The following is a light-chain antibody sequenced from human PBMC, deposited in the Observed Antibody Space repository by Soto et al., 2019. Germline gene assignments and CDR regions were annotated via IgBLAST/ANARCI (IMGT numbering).Light chain of an antibody. V-gene: IGKV3-20*01. CDR3: QQYGSSSWT. CDR2: GAS. J-gene: IGKJ1*01. CDR1: QSISSSY. Sequence: EIVLTQSPGALSLSPGKRATLYCSASQSISSSYLAWYQQRPGQAPRLLIYGASSRATGIPDRFSGSGSGTEFTLTISRLGPEDFAVYYCQQYGSSSWTFGQGTKVDI.